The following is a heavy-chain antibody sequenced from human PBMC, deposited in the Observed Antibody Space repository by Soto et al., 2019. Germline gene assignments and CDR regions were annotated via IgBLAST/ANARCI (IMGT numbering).Heavy chain of an antibody. CDR1: GGSRRGYD. Sequence: SETLSLTCSVAGGSRRGYDCSWFRQPPGKGLEWVGYINYSGGTFYNPSLKSRVTMSVDTSNNQYSLMVNSVTATDTAVYYCARQGFGELHGLVDVWGQGTTVTVSS. J-gene: IGHJ6*02. CDR2: INYSGGT. CDR3: ARQGFGELHGLVDV. D-gene: IGHD3-10*01. V-gene: IGHV4-59*08.